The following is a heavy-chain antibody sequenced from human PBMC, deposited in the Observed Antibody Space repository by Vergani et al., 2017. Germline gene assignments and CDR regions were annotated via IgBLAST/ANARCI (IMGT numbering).Heavy chain of an antibody. Sequence: EVQLLESGGGLVQPGGSLRLSCAASGFTFSSYAMSWVRQAPGKGLEWVSAISGSGGSTYYADSGKGRFTISRDNSKNTLYLQMNSLRAEDTAVYYCAKDHYDYVWGSSTAELLGYFQHWGQGTLVTVSS. CDR1: GFTFSSYA. V-gene: IGHV3-23*01. D-gene: IGHD3-16*01. CDR2: ISGSGGST. CDR3: AKDHYDYVWGSSTAELLGYFQH. J-gene: IGHJ1*01.